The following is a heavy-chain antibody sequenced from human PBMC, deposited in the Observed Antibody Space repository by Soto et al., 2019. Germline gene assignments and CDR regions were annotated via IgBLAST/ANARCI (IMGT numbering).Heavy chain of an antibody. CDR1: GGSISSYY. CDR3: ARSSGYCSSTSCQEDDAFDI. D-gene: IGHD2-2*01. CDR2: SYYSGST. V-gene: IGHV4-59*01. J-gene: IGHJ3*02. Sequence: QVQLQESGPGLVKPSETLSLTCTVSGGSISSYYWSWIRQPPGKGLEWIGYSYYSGSTNYNPSLKSRVTISVDTSKNQFSLKLSSVTAADTAVYYCARSSGYCSSTSCQEDDAFDIWGQGTMVTVSS.